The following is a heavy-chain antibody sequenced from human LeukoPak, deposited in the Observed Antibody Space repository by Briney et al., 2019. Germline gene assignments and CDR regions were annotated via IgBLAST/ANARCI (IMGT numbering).Heavy chain of an antibody. D-gene: IGHD6-13*01. J-gene: IGHJ4*02. V-gene: IGHV3-74*01. CDR3: LAAAGTIG. CDR2: VNNDGSTT. Sequence: GGSLRLSCAASGFTFSSYWMHWVRQAPGKGLVWVSRVNNDGSTTDYADSVKGRFTISRDNTKNTLYLQMNSLRAEDTAVYFCLAAAGTIGWGQGTLVTVSS. CDR1: GFTFSSYW.